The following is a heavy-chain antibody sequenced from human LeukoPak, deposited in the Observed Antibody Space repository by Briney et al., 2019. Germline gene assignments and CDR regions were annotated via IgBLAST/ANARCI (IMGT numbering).Heavy chain of an antibody. J-gene: IGHJ4*02. CDR2: ISGSSSYI. CDR1: GFTFSSYS. D-gene: IGHD4-17*01. CDR3: ASHGHGDPYFDY. V-gene: IGHV3-21*01. Sequence: GGSLRLSCAASGFTFSSYSMNWVRQAPGKGLEWVSSISGSSSYIYYADSVKGQFTISRDNAKSSLYLQMNSLRAEDTAVYYCASHGHGDPYFDYWGQGTLVTVSS.